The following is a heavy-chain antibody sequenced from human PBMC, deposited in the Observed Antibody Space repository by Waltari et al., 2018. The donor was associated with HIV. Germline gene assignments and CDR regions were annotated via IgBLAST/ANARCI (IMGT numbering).Heavy chain of an antibody. CDR1: GDSISSDNW. CDR3: AGRPFRSNGGGLRS. J-gene: IGHJ5*02. Sequence: QVQVQESGPGLVKPSGTLSLTCAVSGDSISSDNWWTWVRQPPGKGLEWIAEIKHTGNTAYSPSLKSRITISVDKSKNQFSLQLSSVTAADTALYYCAGRPFRSNGGGLRSWGQGMLVTVSS. V-gene: IGHV4-4*02. CDR2: IKHTGNT. D-gene: IGHD1-26*01.